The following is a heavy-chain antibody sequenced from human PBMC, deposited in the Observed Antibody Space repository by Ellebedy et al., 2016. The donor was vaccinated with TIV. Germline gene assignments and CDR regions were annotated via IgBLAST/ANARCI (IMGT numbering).Heavy chain of an antibody. V-gene: IGHV6-1*01. CDR3: ARRSSRNVMDV. J-gene: IGHJ6*02. D-gene: IGHD6-13*01. CDR2: TYYRSKWYN. Sequence: MPSETLSLTCAISGDSVSSNSVAWHWIRQSPSRGLEWLGRTYYRSKWYNDYAVSVKSRITINPDTSKNQFSLQLNSVTPEDTAVYYCARRSSRNVMDVWGQGTTVTVSS. CDR1: GDSVSSNSVA.